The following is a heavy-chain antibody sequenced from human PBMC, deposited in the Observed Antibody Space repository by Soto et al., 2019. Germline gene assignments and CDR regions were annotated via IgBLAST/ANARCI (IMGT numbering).Heavy chain of an antibody. CDR2: IYHSGTT. V-gene: IGHV4-59*08. Sequence: KHSETLSLTCTLCGGSMNGFYWTWVRQAPGKGLESIGHIYHSGTTYYNPSLQGRVTISVDTSKNQFSLKLSSVTAADTAVYFCAGRSSLASVQVYFGEISNYNWFDPWGQGTLVTVSS. CDR3: AGRSSLASVQVYFGEISNYNWFDP. J-gene: IGHJ5*02. CDR1: GGSMNGFY. D-gene: IGHD3-10*01.